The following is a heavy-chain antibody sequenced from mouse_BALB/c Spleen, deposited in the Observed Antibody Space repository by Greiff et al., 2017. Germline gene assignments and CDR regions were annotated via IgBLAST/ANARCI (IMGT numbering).Heavy chain of an antibody. CDR1: GFTFSSFG. D-gene: IGHD2-4*01. CDR2: ISSGSSTI. J-gene: IGHJ3*01. CDR3: ARSTMITTDLFAY. Sequence: EVMLVESGGGLVQPGGSRKLSCAASGFTFSSFGMHWVRQAPEKGLEWVAYISSGSSTIYYADTVKGRFTISRDNPKNTLFLQMTSLRSEDTAMYYCARSTMITTDLFAYWGQGTLVTVSA. V-gene: IGHV5-17*02.